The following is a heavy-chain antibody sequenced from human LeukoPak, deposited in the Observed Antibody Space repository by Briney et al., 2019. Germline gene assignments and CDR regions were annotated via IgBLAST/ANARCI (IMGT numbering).Heavy chain of an antibody. CDR2: ISSSGSTI. CDR1: GFTFSDYY. CDR3: AGVPSRVRGPNPSHVFDI. Sequence: GGSLRLSGAASGFTFSDYYMSWIRQAPGKGLEWVSYISSSGSTIYYADSVKGRFTISRDNAKNSLYLQMNSLRAEDTAVYYCAGVPSRVRGPNPSHVFDIWGQGTMVTVSS. D-gene: IGHD3-10*01. V-gene: IGHV3-11*01. J-gene: IGHJ3*02.